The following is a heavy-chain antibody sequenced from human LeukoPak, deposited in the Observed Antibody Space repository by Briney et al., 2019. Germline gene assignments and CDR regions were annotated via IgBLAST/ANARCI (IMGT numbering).Heavy chain of an antibody. CDR3: ARDQWGDYVWGSYRYEKYTFDY. CDR1: GYTFTSYY. J-gene: IGHJ4*02. CDR2: INPSGGST. Sequence: ASVKVSCKASGYTFTSYYMHWVRQAPGQGLEWMGIINPSGGSTSYAQKFQGRVTMTRDMSTSTVYMELSSLRSEDTAVYYCARDQWGDYVWGSYRYEKYTFDYWGQGTLVTVSS. V-gene: IGHV1-46*01. D-gene: IGHD3-16*02.